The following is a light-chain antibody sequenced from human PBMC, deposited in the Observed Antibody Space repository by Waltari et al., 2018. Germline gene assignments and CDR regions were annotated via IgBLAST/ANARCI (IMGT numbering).Light chain of an antibody. J-gene: IGLJ3*02. Sequence: SVVTQPPSVSETPGQRVTISCSGSSSNIESNSVYWYQQLPGTAPKLLIYGNNQRPSGVPDRFSGSKSGSSASLVISGLRSEDEADYYCATWDDAHWVFGGGTKLTVL. V-gene: IGLV1-47*01. CDR1: SSNIESNS. CDR3: ATWDDAHWV. CDR2: GNN.